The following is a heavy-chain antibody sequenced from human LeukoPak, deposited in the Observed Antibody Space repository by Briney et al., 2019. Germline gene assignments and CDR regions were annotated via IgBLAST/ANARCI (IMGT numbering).Heavy chain of an antibody. CDR3: ARLGYPRYFDL. Sequence: GGSLRLSSAASGFTFSRYWMSWVRQAPGKGLECVANIKEDGGEKYYVDSVKGRFTISRDNAKNSLYLQMNSLRAEDTAVYYCARLGYPRYFDLWGRGTLVTLSS. CDR2: IKEDGGEK. J-gene: IGHJ2*01. V-gene: IGHV3-7*01. CDR1: GFTFSRYW. D-gene: IGHD5-18*01.